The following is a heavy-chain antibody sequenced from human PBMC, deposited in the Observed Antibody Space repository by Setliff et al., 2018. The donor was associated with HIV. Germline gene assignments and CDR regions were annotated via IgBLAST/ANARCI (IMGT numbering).Heavy chain of an antibody. CDR2: IDTDNGYR. J-gene: IGHJ4*02. D-gene: IGHD2-2*01. CDR1: GYTFSEYA. CDR3: ARWWAAAGCYPAIYPFDS. Sequence: ASVKVSCKPSGYTFSEYAIHWVRQAPGQRLEWIGRIDTDNGYRRYSPKLQGRVTITKDTSANTAYMELRGLRAEDTAVYYCARWWAAAGCYPAIYPFDSGGQGTLVTVSS. V-gene: IGHV1-3*04.